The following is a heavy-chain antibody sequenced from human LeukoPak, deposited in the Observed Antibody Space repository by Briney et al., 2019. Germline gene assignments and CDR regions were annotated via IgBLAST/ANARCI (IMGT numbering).Heavy chain of an antibody. CDR2: IRGSGDRT. CDR1: GFTFSSYA. Sequence: GGSLRLSCAASGFTFSSYAMSWVRQAPGKGLEWVSAIRGSGDRTHYADSVKGRFTISRDNSKNTLYLQMNSLRAEDTAVYYCAKDPRKNCGGDCYYFDYWGQGTLVTVSS. D-gene: IGHD2-21*02. V-gene: IGHV3-23*01. J-gene: IGHJ4*02. CDR3: AKDPRKNCGGDCYYFDY.